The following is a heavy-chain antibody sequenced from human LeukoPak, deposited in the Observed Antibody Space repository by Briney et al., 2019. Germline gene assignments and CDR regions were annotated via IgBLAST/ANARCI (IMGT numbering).Heavy chain of an antibody. V-gene: IGHV4-59*01. CDR1: GGSISSYY. CDR3: ARDGKYQLPPK. D-gene: IGHD2-2*01. J-gene: IGHJ4*02. Sequence: SETLSLTCTVSGGSISSYYWSWIRQPPGKGLEWIGYIYYTGSTNYNPSLKSRVTVSVDTSKNQFSLKLSSVTAADTAVYYCARDGKYQLPPKWGQGTLVTVSS. CDR2: IYYTGST.